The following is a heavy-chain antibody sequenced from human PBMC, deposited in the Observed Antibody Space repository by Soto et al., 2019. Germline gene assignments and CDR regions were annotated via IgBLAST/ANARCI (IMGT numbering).Heavy chain of an antibody. D-gene: IGHD4-17*01. CDR1: GYTFTTYD. V-gene: IGHV1-18*01. J-gene: IGHJ5*02. Sequence: QVQLVQSGVEVKKPGASVKVSCKTSGYTFTTYDISWVRQAPGQGLEWMGWISGYNGNTNYAQTLQGRVTMTTDTSTSTAYMELRSLRSDDTAVYYCAREVAYGDWFDPWGQGTLVTVSS. CDR3: AREVAYGDWFDP. CDR2: ISGYNGNT.